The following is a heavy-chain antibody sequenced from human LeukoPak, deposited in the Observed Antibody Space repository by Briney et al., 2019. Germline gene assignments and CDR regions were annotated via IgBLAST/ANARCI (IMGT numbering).Heavy chain of an antibody. V-gene: IGHV1-18*01. J-gene: IGHJ5*02. CDR1: GYTFTSYG. D-gene: IGHD3-3*01. CDR2: ISAYNGNT. CDR3: ARARAYDFWSGYSYNWFDP. Sequence: ASVKVSCKASGYTFTSYGISWVRQAPGQGLEWMGWISAYNGNTNYAQKLQGRVTMTTDTSTSTAYMELRSLRSDDTAVYYCARARAYDFWSGYSYNWFDPWGQGTLVTVSS.